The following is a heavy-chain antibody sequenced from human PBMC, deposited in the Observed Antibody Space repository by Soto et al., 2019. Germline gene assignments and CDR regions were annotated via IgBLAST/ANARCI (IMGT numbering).Heavy chain of an antibody. Sequence: SETLSLTCTVSGGSISSSSYYWGWIRQPPGKGLEWIGSIYYSGSTYYNPSLKSRVTISVDTSKNQFSLKLSSVTAADTAVYYCARHQMLGGIFYGMDVWGQGTTVTVSS. CDR3: ARHQMLGGIFYGMDV. J-gene: IGHJ6*02. CDR2: IYYSGST. D-gene: IGHD2-15*01. CDR1: GGSISSSSYY. V-gene: IGHV4-39*01.